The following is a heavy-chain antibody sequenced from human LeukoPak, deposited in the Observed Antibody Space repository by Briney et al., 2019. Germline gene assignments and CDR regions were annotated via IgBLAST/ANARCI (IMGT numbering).Heavy chain of an antibody. CDR1: GFTFTSSA. D-gene: IGHD3-10*01. Sequence: SVKVSCKASGFTFTSSAMQWVRQARGQRLEWIGWIVVGNGNTNYAQKLQGRVTMTTDTSTSTAYMELRSLRSDDTAVYYCARDSQVFGFDYWGQGTLVTVSS. CDR2: IVVGNGNT. J-gene: IGHJ4*02. CDR3: ARDSQVFGFDY. V-gene: IGHV1-58*02.